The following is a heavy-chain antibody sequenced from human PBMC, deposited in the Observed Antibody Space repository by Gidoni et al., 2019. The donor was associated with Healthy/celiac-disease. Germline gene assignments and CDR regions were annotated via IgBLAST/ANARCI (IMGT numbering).Heavy chain of an antibody. Sequence: EVQLLESGGGLVQPGGSLRLSCAASGFPFSSYAMSGVRQAPGKGLEWVSVISGSGGSTYYADSVKGRFTISRDNSKNTLYLQMNSLRAEDTAVYYCAKDPPTSLYGMDVWGQGTTVTVSS. V-gene: IGHV3-23*01. CDR3: AKDPPTSLYGMDV. CDR2: ISGSGGST. D-gene: IGHD1-1*01. J-gene: IGHJ6*02. CDR1: GFPFSSYA.